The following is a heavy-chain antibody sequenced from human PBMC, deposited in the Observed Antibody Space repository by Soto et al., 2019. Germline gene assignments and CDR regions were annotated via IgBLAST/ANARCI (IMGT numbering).Heavy chain of an antibody. CDR3: ARTGICGTNHYDFGMDF. Sequence: QVQLVQSGAEVTKPGASVNVSCKASGYTFTVYYLHWVRQAPGQGLAYMGIINPGGGSTSYAQQFQGRLTMSRDTSTSTVYMDLSSLRSEDTAVYYCARTGICGTNHYDFGMDFWGQGTTVTVSS. CDR2: INPGGGST. CDR1: GYTFTVYY. J-gene: IGHJ6*02. D-gene: IGHD1-1*01. V-gene: IGHV1-46*01.